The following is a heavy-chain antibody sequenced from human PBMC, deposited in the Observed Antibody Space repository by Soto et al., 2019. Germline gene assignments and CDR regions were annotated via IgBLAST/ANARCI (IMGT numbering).Heavy chain of an antibody. CDR1: GGSINNYH. CDR2: IYYSGST. D-gene: IGHD2-2*01. V-gene: IGHV4-59*01. Sequence: SETLSLTCTVSGGSINNYHWSWIRQPPGMGLEWIGYIYYSGSTNYNPSLKSRVTISLDTSKNQFSLKLSSMTAADTAVYYCVRGAGRYQYWGQGILVTVTS. CDR3: VRGAGRYQY. J-gene: IGHJ4*02.